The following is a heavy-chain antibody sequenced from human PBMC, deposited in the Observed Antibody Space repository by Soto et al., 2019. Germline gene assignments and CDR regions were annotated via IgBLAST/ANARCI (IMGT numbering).Heavy chain of an antibody. V-gene: IGHV3-48*03. CDR2: ISSSGSTI. Sequence: GGSLRLSCAASGFTFSSYEMNWVRQAPGKGLEWVSYISSSGSTIYYADSVKGRFTISRDNSKNTLYLQMNSLRAEDTAVYYCAKVALIVVVKFGAFDIWGQGTMVTVSS. CDR1: GFTFSSYE. J-gene: IGHJ3*02. D-gene: IGHD3-22*01. CDR3: AKVALIVVVKFGAFDI.